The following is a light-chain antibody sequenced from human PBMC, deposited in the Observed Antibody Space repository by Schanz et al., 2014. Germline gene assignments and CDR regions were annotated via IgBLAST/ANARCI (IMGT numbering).Light chain of an antibody. Sequence: EIVLTQSPGTLSLSPGERATLSCRASQSVSSSYLVWYQQKPGQAPRLLIYGASTRATGIPARFSGSGSGTEFSLTISSLQSEDFAVYYCQQYGSSVRGFGQGTKVEIK. CDR3: QQYGSSVRG. V-gene: IGKV3-20*01. J-gene: IGKJ1*01. CDR1: QSVSSSY. CDR2: GAS.